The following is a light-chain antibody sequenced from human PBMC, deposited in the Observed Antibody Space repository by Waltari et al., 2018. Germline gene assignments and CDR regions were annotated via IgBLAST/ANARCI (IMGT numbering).Light chain of an antibody. CDR1: SSDIGGSNY. V-gene: IGLV2-14*01. Sequence: QSALTQPASVSGSPGQSIPISCTGTSSDIGGSNYVSWYKQHPGKAPKLMIYDVSKRPSGVSNRFSGSKSGNTVSLTISGLQTVDEADYYCSSYTSSSSRVFGTGTKVTVL. J-gene: IGLJ1*01. CDR2: DVS. CDR3: SSYTSSSSRV.